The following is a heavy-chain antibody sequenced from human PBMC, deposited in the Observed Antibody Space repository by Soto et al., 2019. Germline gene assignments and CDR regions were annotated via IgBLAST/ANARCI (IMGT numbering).Heavy chain of an antibody. D-gene: IGHD2-21*02. Sequence: QMQLVQSGPEVKKPGTSVKVSCKASGFTFTSSAVQWVRQARGQRLEWIGWIVVGSGNTNYAQKFQERVTITRDMSTSTVYMELSSLRSEDTAVDYCAADRTYCGGYCYVDWGQGTLVTVSS. CDR1: GFTFTSSA. J-gene: IGHJ4*02. V-gene: IGHV1-58*01. CDR3: AADRTYCGGYCYVD. CDR2: IVVGSGNT.